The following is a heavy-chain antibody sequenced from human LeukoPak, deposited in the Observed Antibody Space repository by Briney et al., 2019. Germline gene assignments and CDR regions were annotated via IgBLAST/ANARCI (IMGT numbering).Heavy chain of an antibody. D-gene: IGHD3-9*01. J-gene: IGHJ4*02. V-gene: IGHV1-69*04. Sequence: SVKVSCKASGGTFSSYAISWVRQAPGQGLEWMGRIIPILGIANYAQKFQGRVTITADKSTSTAYMELSSLRSEDTAVYYCARPRYDILTGYYSQFDYWGQGTLVTVSS. CDR1: GGTFSSYA. CDR3: ARPRYDILTGYYSQFDY. CDR2: IIPILGIA.